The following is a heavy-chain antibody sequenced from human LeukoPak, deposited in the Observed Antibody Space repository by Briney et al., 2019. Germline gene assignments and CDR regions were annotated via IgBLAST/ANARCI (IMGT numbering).Heavy chain of an antibody. V-gene: IGHV3-33*01. J-gene: IGHJ6*02. D-gene: IGHD5-18*01. Sequence: PGGSLRLSCAASGFTFSNYGMHWVRQAPGKGLEWVTVISYDGINRYYADSVKGRFTISRDNSKNMLYLQMNSLRAEDTAVYYCARRPSLGYSDGPNYYYGLDVWGQGTTVTVSS. CDR2: ISYDGINR. CDR1: GFTFSNYG. CDR3: ARRPSLGYSDGPNYYYGLDV.